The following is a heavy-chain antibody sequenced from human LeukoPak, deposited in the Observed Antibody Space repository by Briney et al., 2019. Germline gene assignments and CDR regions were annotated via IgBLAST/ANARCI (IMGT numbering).Heavy chain of an antibody. D-gene: IGHD2-2*01. V-gene: IGHV4-34*01. CDR2: INHSGST. CDR3: ARGRAFACSSTSCPGRADNWFDP. Sequence: TSSETLSLTCAVYGGSLSGYYWSWIRQPPGKGLEWIGEINHSGSTNYNPSLKSRVTISVDTSKNQFSLKLSSVTAADTAVYYCARGRAFACSSTSCPGRADNWFDPWGQGTLVTVSS. CDR1: GGSLSGYY. J-gene: IGHJ5*02.